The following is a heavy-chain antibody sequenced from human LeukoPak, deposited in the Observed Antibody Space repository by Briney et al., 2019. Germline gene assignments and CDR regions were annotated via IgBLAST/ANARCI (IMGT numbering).Heavy chain of an antibody. CDR2: INHSGST. Sequence: SETLSLTCAVYGGSFSGYYWSWIRQPPGKGLEWIGEINHSGSTNYNPSLKSRVTISVDTSKNQFSLKLSSVTAADTAVYYCARGRSSYGDYAIGYWGQGTLVTVSS. D-gene: IGHD4-17*01. V-gene: IGHV4-34*01. J-gene: IGHJ4*02. CDR3: ARGRSSYGDYAIGY. CDR1: GGSFSGYY.